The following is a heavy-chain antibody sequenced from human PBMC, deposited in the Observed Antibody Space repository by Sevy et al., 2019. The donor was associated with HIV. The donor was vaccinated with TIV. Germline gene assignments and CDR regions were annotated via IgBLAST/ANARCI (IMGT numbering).Heavy chain of an antibody. Sequence: GGSLRLSCAASGFTFSDYNMIWIRQAPGRGLEWISYIRSTGDTIYYADSVKGRFTISRDNAKNSLYLQMNSLTAGDTAVYYCARVFGIGIVGATPDYWGQGTLVNVSS. D-gene: IGHD1-26*01. CDR2: IRSTGDTI. CDR3: ARVFGIGIVGATPDY. V-gene: IGHV3-11*01. J-gene: IGHJ4*02. CDR1: GFTFSDYN.